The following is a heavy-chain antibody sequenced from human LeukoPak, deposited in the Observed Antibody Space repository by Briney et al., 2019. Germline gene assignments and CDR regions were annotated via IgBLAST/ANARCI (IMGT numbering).Heavy chain of an antibody. CDR3: ARMYSGTSYYFDF. CDR1: GVSISDYH. V-gene: IGHV4-59*01. CDR2: FSYSGST. J-gene: IGHJ4*02. D-gene: IGHD1-26*01. Sequence: SETLSLTCSVSGVSISDYHWIWIRQPPAKGLEWRGYFSYSGSTRYNPSLKSRVTMSVDTYQNQFSLRLISVAAADTAVYYCARMYSGTSYYFDFWGQGTLVTVSS.